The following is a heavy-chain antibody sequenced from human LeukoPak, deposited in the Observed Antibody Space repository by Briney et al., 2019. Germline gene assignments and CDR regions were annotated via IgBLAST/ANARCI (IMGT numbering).Heavy chain of an antibody. CDR2: IGISSNKI. D-gene: IGHD6-13*01. CDR1: GFTFSSYT. Sequence: PGGSLRLSCAASGFTFSSYTINWVRQAPGKGLEWVSSIGISSNKIYYADSVKGRFIISRDNAKNSVYLQMNSLRAEDTAVYYCARDREYSSSWYSPYYYYGMDVWGQGTTVTVSS. CDR3: ARDREYSSSWYSPYYYYGMDV. V-gene: IGHV3-21*01. J-gene: IGHJ6*02.